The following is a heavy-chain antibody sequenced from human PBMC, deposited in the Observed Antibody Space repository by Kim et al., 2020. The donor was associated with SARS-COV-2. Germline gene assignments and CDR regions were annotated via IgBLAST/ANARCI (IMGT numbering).Heavy chain of an antibody. D-gene: IGHD3-3*01. Sequence: ASVKVSCKASGYTFTSYAMNWVRQAPGQGLEWMGWINTNTGNPTYAQGFTGRFVFSLDTSVSTAYLQISSLKAEDTAVYYCARVARPKIFGVVIDDYWGQGTLVTVSS. J-gene: IGHJ4*02. CDR3: ARVARPKIFGVVIDDY. V-gene: IGHV7-4-1*02. CDR1: GYTFTSYA. CDR2: INTNTGNP.